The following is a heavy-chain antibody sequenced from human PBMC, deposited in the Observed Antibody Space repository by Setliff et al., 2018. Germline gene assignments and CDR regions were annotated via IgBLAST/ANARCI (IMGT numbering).Heavy chain of an antibody. CDR3: ARGRNVAARLLDS. D-gene: IGHD6-6*01. Sequence: SETLSLTCTVFGGSMSSSGYYWAWIRQSPGKGLEWIGSIYHSGSTKYSPSLESRVTMSVDPSKNQFSLKVTSVTAADTAVYYCARGRNVAARLLDSWGRGTLVTVSS. J-gene: IGHJ4*02. V-gene: IGHV4-39*07. CDR2: IYHSGST. CDR1: GGSMSSSGYY.